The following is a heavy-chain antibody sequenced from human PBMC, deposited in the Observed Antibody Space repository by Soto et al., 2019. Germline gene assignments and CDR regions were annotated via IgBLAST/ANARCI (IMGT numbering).Heavy chain of an antibody. V-gene: IGHV1-3*01. CDR3: ATLGIAVAAPPFDY. Sequence: ASVKVSCKASGYTFTSYAMHWVRQAPGQRLEWMGWINAGNGNTKYSQKFQGRVTITRDTSASTAYMELSSLRSEDTAVYYCATLGIAVAAPPFDYWGQGTLVTVSS. J-gene: IGHJ4*02. D-gene: IGHD6-19*01. CDR1: GYTFTSYA. CDR2: INAGNGNT.